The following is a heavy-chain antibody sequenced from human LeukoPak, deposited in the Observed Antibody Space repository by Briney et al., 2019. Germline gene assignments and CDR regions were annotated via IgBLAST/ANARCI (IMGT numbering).Heavy chain of an antibody. CDR3: ARTYDFGRGPPGDAFDN. D-gene: IGHD3-3*01. CDR2: IDARSGIT. V-gene: IGHV3-48*01. CDR1: GFTFTIFG. J-gene: IGHJ3*02. Sequence: GGSLRLSCAASGFTFTIFGLNWVRQAPGKGPEWASYIDARSGITYYADSVQGRFTISRDNAKESVFLQMNSLRADDTAVYYCARTYDFGRGPPGDAFDNWGPGTLVIVSS.